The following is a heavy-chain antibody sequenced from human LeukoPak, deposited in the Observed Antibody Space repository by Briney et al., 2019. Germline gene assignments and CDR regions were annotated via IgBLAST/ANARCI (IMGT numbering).Heavy chain of an antibody. CDR1: GYPFTTYG. J-gene: IGHJ5*02. D-gene: IGHD6-25*01. CDR2: ICVYNGST. Sequence: GASVKVSCKASGYPFTTYGLTWVRQAPGQGLEWMGWICVYNGSTNYAQKLQGRVTLTTDTFTSTAYMELRSLRSDDTAIYYCARDKRAERTGWFDPSGQGTLVIVSS. CDR3: ARDKRAERTGWFDP. V-gene: IGHV1-18*01.